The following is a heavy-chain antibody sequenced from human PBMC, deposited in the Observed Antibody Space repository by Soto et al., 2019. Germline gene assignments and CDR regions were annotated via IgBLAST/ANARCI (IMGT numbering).Heavy chain of an antibody. CDR2: ISSSSSYI. CDR1: GSPFTNYG. D-gene: IGHD1-26*01. V-gene: IGHV3-21*01. J-gene: IGHJ4*02. Sequence: GGFLRLSCAASGSPFTNYGMNWVRQAPGRGLEWVSSISSSSSYIYYADSVMGRFTVSRDNAKNSLYLQMNSLRAEDTAVYYCAKDRVVGSTSREKDFDSWGQGTLVTVSS. CDR3: AKDRVVGSTSREKDFDS.